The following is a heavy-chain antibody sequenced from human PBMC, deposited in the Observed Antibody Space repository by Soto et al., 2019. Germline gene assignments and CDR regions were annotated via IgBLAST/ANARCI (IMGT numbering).Heavy chain of an antibody. CDR2: ISGSGGST. CDR3: AKINTYYYDNSGANFDY. CDR1: GFTCSSYA. J-gene: IGHJ4*02. D-gene: IGHD3-22*01. V-gene: IGHV3-23*01. Sequence: GGALRLSCADSGFTCSSYAMSWVRQAPGQGLEWVSVISGSGGSTDDADSAKGRFTISRDNSKDTLYLQMSSLRPEDTAVYYCAKINTYYYDNSGANFDYWGQGTLVTSPQ.